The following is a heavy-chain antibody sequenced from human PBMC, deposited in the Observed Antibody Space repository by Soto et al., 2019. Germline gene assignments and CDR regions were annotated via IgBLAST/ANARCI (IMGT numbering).Heavy chain of an antibody. V-gene: IGHV3-23*01. CDR3: AKHSSGWYFDL. CDR2: ISGSAD. Sequence: EVQLLESGGGLVQPGGSLRLSCAASGFTFSRNAMSWVRQAPGKGLEWVSSISGSADDSVKGRFTISRDNSKNTLYLQMNSLRAEDTAVYYSAKHSSGWYFDLWGRGTLVTVSS. D-gene: IGHD6-19*01. CDR1: GFTFSRNA. J-gene: IGHJ2*01.